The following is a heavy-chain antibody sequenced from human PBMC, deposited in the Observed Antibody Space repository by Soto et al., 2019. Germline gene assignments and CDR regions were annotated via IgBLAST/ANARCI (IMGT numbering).Heavy chain of an antibody. D-gene: IGHD3-3*01. CDR2: VYSSGGT. CDR1: GGSMSSYY. Sequence: ETLSLTCTVSGGSMSSYYWTWIRQPAGKGLEWIGRVYSSGGTHYNPSLKSRVTISLDTSKNQFSLRLISVTDADTAVYYCARGQRFSDWFDPWGQGTLVTVSS. CDR3: ARGQRFSDWFDP. V-gene: IGHV4-4*07. J-gene: IGHJ5*02.